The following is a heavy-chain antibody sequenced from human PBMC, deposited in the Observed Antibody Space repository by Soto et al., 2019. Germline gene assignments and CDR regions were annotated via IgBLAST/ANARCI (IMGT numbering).Heavy chain of an antibody. D-gene: IGHD2-15*01. Sequence: QVKLVQSGAEVKKPGASVKVSCKASGYTFTSYGISWVRQAPGQGLEWMGWISAYSGSTKYAQKLQDRVTMTTDTSTNIAYMELRSLRSDDTAIYYCARGPPTSCSGGNCYSHYFDYWGQGTLVTVSS. CDR3: ARGPPTSCSGGNCYSHYFDY. V-gene: IGHV1-18*01. CDR1: GYTFTSYG. J-gene: IGHJ4*02. CDR2: ISAYSGST.